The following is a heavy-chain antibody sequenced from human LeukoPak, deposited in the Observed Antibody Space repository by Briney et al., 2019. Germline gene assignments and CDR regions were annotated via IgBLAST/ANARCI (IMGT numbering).Heavy chain of an antibody. V-gene: IGHV1-2*02. Sequence: ASVKVSCKASGYTFTGYYMHWVRQAPRQGLEWMGWINPNSGGTNYAQKFQGRVTMTRDTSISTAYMELSRLRSDDTTVSYSAMRAITMVRGVIITLNNYYFDYWGQGTLVTVSS. D-gene: IGHD3-10*01. CDR1: GYTFTGYY. CDR3: AMRAITMVRGVIITLNNYYFDY. CDR2: INPNSGGT. J-gene: IGHJ4*02.